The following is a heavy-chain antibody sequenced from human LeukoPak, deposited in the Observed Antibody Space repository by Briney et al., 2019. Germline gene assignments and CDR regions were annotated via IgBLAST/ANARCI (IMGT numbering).Heavy chain of an antibody. J-gene: IGHJ4*02. CDR3: ARGPQCSGFSCGFDY. CDR1: GGSISSYY. CDR2: IYTSGST. D-gene: IGHD2-15*01. V-gene: IGHV4-4*07. Sequence: SGTLSLTCTVSGGSISSYYWSWIRQPAGKGLEWIGRIYTSGSTYYNPSLKSRVTMSVDTPKDQFSLNLTSVTAADTAVYYCARGPQCSGFSCGFDYWGQGTLVTVSS.